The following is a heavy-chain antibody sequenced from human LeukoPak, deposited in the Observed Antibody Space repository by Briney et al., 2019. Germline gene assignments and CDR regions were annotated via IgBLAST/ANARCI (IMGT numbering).Heavy chain of an antibody. CDR1: GFTFSSYG. D-gene: IGHD5-18*01. V-gene: IGHV3-33*06. CDR3: AKEVLSGYSYGYFDY. CDR2: IWYDASNK. J-gene: IGHJ4*02. Sequence: PGRSLRLSCAASGFTFSSYGMHWVRQAPGKGLEWVAVIWYDASNKYYADSVKGRFTISRDNSKNTLYLQMNSLRAEDTAVYYCAKEVLSGYSYGYFDYWGQGTLVTVSS.